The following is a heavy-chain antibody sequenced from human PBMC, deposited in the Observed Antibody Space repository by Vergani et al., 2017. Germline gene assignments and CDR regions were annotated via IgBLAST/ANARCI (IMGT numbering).Heavy chain of an antibody. V-gene: IGHV4-59*01. CDR2: SYYSGRT. CDR1: GGSISSYY. Sequence: QVQLQESGPGLVKPSETLSLTCTVSGGSISSYYWSWIRQPPGKGLEWIGYSYYSGRTNYNPSLKSRVTISVDTSKNQFSLKLSSVTAADTAVYYCARGYYDFWSGYYRAYYYYMDVWGKGTTVTVSS. CDR3: ARGYYDFWSGYYRAYYYYMDV. J-gene: IGHJ6*03. D-gene: IGHD3-3*01.